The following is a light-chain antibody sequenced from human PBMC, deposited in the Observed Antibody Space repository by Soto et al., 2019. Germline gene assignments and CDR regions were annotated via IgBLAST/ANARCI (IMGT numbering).Light chain of an antibody. J-gene: IGKJ2*01. CDR3: HMYSFPPYT. Sequence: DIQMTQSPSSLSASVGDRVTISCRASQGVGNYLAWFQQKPGKTPKLLIYAASTLQSGVPSRFSGSGSGTDFTLTISSLQPEDVATYYCHMYSFPPYTFAQGTKLDIK. CDR1: QGVGNY. V-gene: IGKV1-27*01. CDR2: AAS.